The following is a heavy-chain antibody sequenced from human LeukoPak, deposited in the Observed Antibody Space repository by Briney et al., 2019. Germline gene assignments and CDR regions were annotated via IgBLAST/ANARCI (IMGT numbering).Heavy chain of an antibody. CDR2: INHSGST. Sequence: SETLSLTCAVYGGSFSGYYWSWIRQPPGKGLEWIGEINHSGSTNYNPSLKSRVTISVDTSKNQFSLKLSSVTAADTAVYYCARDGGLTGDFVFYYWGQGTLVTVSS. CDR3: ARDGGLTGDFVFYY. J-gene: IGHJ4*02. V-gene: IGHV4-34*01. CDR1: GGSFSGYY. D-gene: IGHD7-27*01.